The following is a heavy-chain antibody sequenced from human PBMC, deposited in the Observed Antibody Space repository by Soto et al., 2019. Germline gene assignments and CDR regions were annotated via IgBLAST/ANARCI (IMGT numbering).Heavy chain of an antibody. Sequence: EVQLVESGGGLVQPGRSLRLSCVASGFRFDDYAMHWVRQAPGKGLERVSGTSWDRNSIGYADSVKGRFTISRDSAKTSLYLQMNSLRAEDTALYYCVTDIEENQLLYDALDIWGQGTMVTVSS. J-gene: IGHJ3*02. D-gene: IGHD2-2*01. CDR1: GFRFDDYA. CDR3: VTDIEENQLLYDALDI. V-gene: IGHV3-9*01. CDR2: TSWDRNSI.